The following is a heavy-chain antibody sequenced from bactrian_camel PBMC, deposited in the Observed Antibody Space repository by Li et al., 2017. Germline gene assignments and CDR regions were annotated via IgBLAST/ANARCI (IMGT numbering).Heavy chain of an antibody. J-gene: IGHJ4*01. D-gene: IGHD5*01. CDR3: AARLRGFCELGPSTYNC. CDR1: GFTLKRYY. Sequence: HVQLVESGGGSVQPGGSLRLSCVASGFTLKRYYLTWVRQAPGKGLEWVASIYTGSDTPTYADSVKGRFTISRDNAKNTVYLQMHNLKPEDTAMYYCAARLRGFCELGPSTYNCWGQGTQVTVS. V-gene: IGHV3S1*01. CDR2: IYTGSDTP.